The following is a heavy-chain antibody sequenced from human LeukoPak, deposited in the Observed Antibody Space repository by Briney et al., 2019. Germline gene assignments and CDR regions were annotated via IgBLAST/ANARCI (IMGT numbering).Heavy chain of an antibody. CDR2: ITSDGTST. D-gene: IGHD2-2*01. CDR3: ARDWYHAIDY. J-gene: IGHJ4*02. CDR1: GFTFSSYA. Sequence: GGSLRLSCAASGFTFSSYAMHWVRQLPGQGLVWVARITSDGTSTSYAESVKGRFTISRDNAKNTLYLQMNSLGAEDTAVYYCARDWYHAIDYWGQGTLVTVSS. V-gene: IGHV3-74*03.